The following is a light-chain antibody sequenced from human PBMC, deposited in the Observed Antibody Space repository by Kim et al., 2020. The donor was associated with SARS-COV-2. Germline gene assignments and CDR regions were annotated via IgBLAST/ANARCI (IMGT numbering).Light chain of an antibody. CDR1: SSNVGAGFD. CDR3: QSFDNSLSGWV. J-gene: IGLJ3*02. V-gene: IGLV1-40*01. Sequence: QSVLTQPPSVSEAPGQRVTISCTGSSSNVGAGFDVHWYQQLPGTAPKLLIFATTSRPSGVPDRFSASKSVTSASLAITGIQPEDEADYYCQSFDNSLSGWVFGVGTQLTVL. CDR2: ATT.